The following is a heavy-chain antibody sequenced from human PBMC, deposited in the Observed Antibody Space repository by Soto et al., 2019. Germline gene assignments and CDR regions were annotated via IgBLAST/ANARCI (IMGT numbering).Heavy chain of an antibody. CDR2: INSDGSKT. CDR1: GFIFSTFW. J-gene: IGHJ5*02. CDR3: ATVATNSYNWLDP. V-gene: IGHV3-74*01. D-gene: IGHD5-12*01. Sequence: PGGSMRLSCAASGFIFSTFWMHWVRQAPGKGLEWVSRINSDGSKTTYADSVKGRFTISRDNAKNTVYLQMNSLRGEDTAVYYCATVATNSYNWLDPWGQGILVTVSS.